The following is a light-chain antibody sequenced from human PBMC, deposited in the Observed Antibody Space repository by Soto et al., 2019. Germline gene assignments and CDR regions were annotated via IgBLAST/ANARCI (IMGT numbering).Light chain of an antibody. CDR3: CSYAGSSTPYV. CDR2: EAT. J-gene: IGLJ1*01. V-gene: IGLV2-23*01. CDR1: SGDVGSYHL. Sequence: QSALTQPASASGSPGQSITISCTGTSGDVGSYHLVSWYQQHPGKAPQLMIYEATKRPSGVSNRFSGSKSANTASLTISGLQAEDEADYYCCSYAGSSTPYVFGTGTKLTVL.